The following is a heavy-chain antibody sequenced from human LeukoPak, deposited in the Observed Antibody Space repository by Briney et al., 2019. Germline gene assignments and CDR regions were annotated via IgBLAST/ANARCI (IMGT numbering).Heavy chain of an antibody. D-gene: IGHD5-12*01. Sequence: GGSLRLSCTGCGFTFGDYAMNWVREAPGKGLGWVGFIRSKAYGGTTEYAASVKGRFTISRDDSKSIAYLQMNSLKTEDKAVYYCTRVIVATKDCWGQGTLVTVYS. CDR1: GFTFGDYA. J-gene: IGHJ4*02. CDR3: TRVIVATKDC. V-gene: IGHV3-49*04. CDR2: IRSKAYGGTT.